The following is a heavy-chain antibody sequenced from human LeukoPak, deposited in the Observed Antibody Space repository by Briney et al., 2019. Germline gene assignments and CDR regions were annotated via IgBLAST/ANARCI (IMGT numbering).Heavy chain of an antibody. CDR1: GFTFDDYA. CDR3: AKDEPDLFYDSSGPDAFDI. Sequence: SLRLSCAASGFTFDDYAMHWVRQAPGKGLEWVSAISGSGGSTYYADSVKGRFTISRDNSKNTLYLQMNSLRAEDTAVYYCAKDEPDLFYDSSGPDAFDIWGQGTMVTVSS. D-gene: IGHD3-22*01. V-gene: IGHV3-23*01. J-gene: IGHJ3*02. CDR2: ISGSGGST.